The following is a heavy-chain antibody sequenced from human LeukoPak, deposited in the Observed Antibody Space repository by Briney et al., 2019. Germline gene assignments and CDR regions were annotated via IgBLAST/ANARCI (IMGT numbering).Heavy chain of an antibody. D-gene: IGHD1-26*01. J-gene: IGHJ4*02. CDR2: IHYTGRT. CDR1: GGSISGYY. V-gene: IGHV4-59*12. CDR3: AREGNSGSYFKGEDFDY. Sequence: SETLSLTCTVSGGSISGYYWSWIRQSPGKTLEWIAHIHYTGRTTYNPSLQSRVTMSLDTSKNQFSLKLSSVTAADTAVYYCAREGNSGSYFKGEDFDYWGQGTLVTVSS.